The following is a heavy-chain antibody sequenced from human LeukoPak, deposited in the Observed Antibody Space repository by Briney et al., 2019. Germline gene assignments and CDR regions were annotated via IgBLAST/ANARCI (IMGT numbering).Heavy chain of an antibody. V-gene: IGHV4-39*07. CDR2: IYYSGST. J-gene: IGHJ6*02. CDR1: GGSISSSSYY. CDR3: VNGDRYYYGMDV. Sequence: PSETLSLTCTVSGGSISSSSYYWGWIRQPPGKGLEWIGSIYYSGSTYYNPSLKSRVTISVDTSKNQFSLKLSSVTAADTAVYYCVNGDRYYYGMDVWGQGTTVTVSS. D-gene: IGHD4-17*01.